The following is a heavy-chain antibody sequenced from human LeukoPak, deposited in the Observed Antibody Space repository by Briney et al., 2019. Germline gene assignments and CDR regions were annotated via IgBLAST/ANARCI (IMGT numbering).Heavy chain of an antibody. J-gene: IGHJ4*02. CDR1: GFAFSNFD. CDR3: AVGAAGGGRQYFFDY. V-gene: IGHV3-23*01. CDR2: ISAGGSDT. D-gene: IGHD3-16*01. Sequence: PGGSLRLSCAASGFAFSNFDLTWVRQAPGKGLEWVSGISAGGSDTFYAASVQGRFPISRDNSKDTLFLQMNSLRAEDTAVYYCAVGAAGGGRQYFFDYWGQGTLVSVSS.